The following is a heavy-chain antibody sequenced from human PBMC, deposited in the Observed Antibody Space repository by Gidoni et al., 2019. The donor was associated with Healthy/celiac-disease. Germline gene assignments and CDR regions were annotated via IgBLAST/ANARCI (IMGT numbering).Heavy chain of an antibody. D-gene: IGHD5-12*01. Sequence: VQLVESGGGLAKPGGSLRLSCAASGFTFSNAWMSWVRQAPGKGLEWVGRIKSKTDGRTTDYAAPVKGRFTISRDDSKNTLYLQMNSLKTEDTAVYYCTTTYLEMATTRYDYWGQGTLVTVSS. CDR1: GFTFSNAW. J-gene: IGHJ4*02. CDR2: IKSKTDGRTT. CDR3: TTTYLEMATTRYDY. V-gene: IGHV3-15*01.